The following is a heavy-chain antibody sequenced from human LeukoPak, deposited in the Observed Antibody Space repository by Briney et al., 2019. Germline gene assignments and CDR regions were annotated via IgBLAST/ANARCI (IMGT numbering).Heavy chain of an antibody. V-gene: IGHV3-23*01. CDR1: GFTFSSYA. J-gene: IGHJ4*02. CDR2: ISGSGGTT. Sequence: PGGSLRLSCAASGFTFSSYAMSWVRQAPGKGLEWVSAISGSGGTTYYADSVKGRFTISRDNSNNTLYLQMNRLRPEDTAVYYCEKGERGPYYFDYWGQGTLVTVSS. CDR3: EKGERGPYYFDY. D-gene: IGHD1-1*01.